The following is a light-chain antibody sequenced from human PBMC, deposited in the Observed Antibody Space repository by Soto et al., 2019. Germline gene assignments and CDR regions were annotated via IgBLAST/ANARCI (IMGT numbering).Light chain of an antibody. J-gene: IGKJ1*01. CDR3: QKYYSAPWT. CDR1: QGISNY. V-gene: IGKV1-27*01. CDR2: AAS. Sequence: DIQMTQSPSSLSASVRDRVTITCRASQGISNYLAWYQQKPGKVPKLLIYAASTLQSGVTSRFSGSGSGTDFTLTISSLQPEDVATYDCQKYYSAPWTFGQGTKVEIK.